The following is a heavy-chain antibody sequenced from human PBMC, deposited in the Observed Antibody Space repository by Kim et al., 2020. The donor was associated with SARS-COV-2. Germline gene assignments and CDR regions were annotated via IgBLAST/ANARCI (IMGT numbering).Heavy chain of an antibody. CDR2: IYYSGST. CDR3: ARQEFHILTGYYPRGVNWFDP. CDR1: GGSISSYY. D-gene: IGHD3-9*01. J-gene: IGHJ5*02. Sequence: SETLSLTCTVSGGSISSYYWSWIRQPPGKGLEWIGYIYYSGSTKYNPSLKSRVTISVDTSKNQFSLKLSSVTAADTAVYYCARQEFHILTGYYPRGVNWFDPWGQGTLVTVSS. V-gene: IGHV4-59*08.